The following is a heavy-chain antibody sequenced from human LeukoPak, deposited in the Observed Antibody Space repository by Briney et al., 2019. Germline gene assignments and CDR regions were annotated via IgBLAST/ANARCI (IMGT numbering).Heavy chain of an antibody. Sequence: GGSLRLSCAASGFTFSSYAMHWVRQAPGKGLEWVAVISYDGSNKYYADSVKGRFTISRDNSKNMLYLQMNSLRAEDTAVYYCARGLWPRSYYYYGMDVWGQGTTVTVSS. CDR2: ISYDGSNK. V-gene: IGHV3-30-3*01. D-gene: IGHD5-18*01. CDR3: ARGLWPRSYYYYGMDV. CDR1: GFTFSSYA. J-gene: IGHJ6*02.